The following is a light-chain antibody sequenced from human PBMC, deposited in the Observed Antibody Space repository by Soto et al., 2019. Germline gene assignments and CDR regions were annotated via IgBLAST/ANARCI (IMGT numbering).Light chain of an antibody. CDR2: TAS. J-gene: IGKJ5*01. CDR3: QQGYSNPIT. V-gene: IGKV1-39*01. Sequence: DITITQSPSSLSASVEDRVTITCRASQNIDNQLIWYQQKPGEAPKPLIYTASSLYSGVPSRFSGSGSGTDFTLTISSLQPEDFATYYCQQGYSNPITFGRGTRLEIK. CDR1: QNIDNQ.